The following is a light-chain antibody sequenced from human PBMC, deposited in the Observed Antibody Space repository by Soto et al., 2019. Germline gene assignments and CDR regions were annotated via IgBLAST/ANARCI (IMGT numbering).Light chain of an antibody. J-gene: IGKJ5*01. CDR3: QQYGGSPPIT. CDR2: GAS. Sequence: EIVLTQYPGTLSLSPGERATLSCRTSQSVSSRYLAWYQQKPGQAPRLLIYGASSRATGIPDRSSGSGSGTDFTLTISRLEPEDFAVYYCQQYGGSPPITFGQGTRLEIK. CDR1: QSVSSRY. V-gene: IGKV3-20*01.